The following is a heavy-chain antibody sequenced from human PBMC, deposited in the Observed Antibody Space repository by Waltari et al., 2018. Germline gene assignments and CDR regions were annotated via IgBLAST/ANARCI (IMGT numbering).Heavy chain of an antibody. V-gene: IGHV1-2*02. J-gene: IGHJ6*03. Sequence: GAEVKKPGASVKVSCKASGYTFTGYYMHWVRQAPGQGLEWMGWINPNSGGTNYAQKFQGRATMTKDTSISTAYMELSRLRSDDTAVYYWAREAAGGEDIVVVPAARRRYYYYYYMDVWGKGTTVTVSS. CDR2: INPNSGGT. CDR3: AREAAGGEDIVVVPAARRRYYYYYYMDV. CDR1: GYTFTGYY. D-gene: IGHD2-2*01.